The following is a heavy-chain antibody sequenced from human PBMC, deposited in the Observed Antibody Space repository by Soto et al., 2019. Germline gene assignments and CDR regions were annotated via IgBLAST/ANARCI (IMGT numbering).Heavy chain of an antibody. D-gene: IGHD3-3*02. V-gene: IGHV3-30*14. J-gene: IGHJ3*01. Sequence: QVRLVESGGGVVQPGTSLRLSCAVSGFTFSDYVIHWVRQAAGKGLEWVASMTYDGATEYYADSVKGRFTMSRDNSKRALSLQMNSLRPDDTAVYYCARVRLSIAVNDALDVWGQGTTVTVSS. CDR3: ARVRLSIAVNDALDV. CDR2: MTYDGATE. CDR1: GFTFSDYV.